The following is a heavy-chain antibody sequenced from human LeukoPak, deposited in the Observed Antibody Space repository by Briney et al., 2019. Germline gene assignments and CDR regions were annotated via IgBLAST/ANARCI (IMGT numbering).Heavy chain of an antibody. CDR1: GFTFSGSA. CDR2: IRSKANSYAT. CDR3: TRLGYSSSWYPGLGFDY. J-gene: IGHJ4*02. V-gene: IGHV3-73*01. D-gene: IGHD6-13*01. Sequence: GGSLRLSCAASGFTFSGSAMHWVRQASGKELEWVGRIRSKANSYATAYAASVKGRFTISRDDSKNTAYLQMNSLKTEDTAVYYCTRLGYSSSWYPGLGFDYWGQGTLVTVSS.